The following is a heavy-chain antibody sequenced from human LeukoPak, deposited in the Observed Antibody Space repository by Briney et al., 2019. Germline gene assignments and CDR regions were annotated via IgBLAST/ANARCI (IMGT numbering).Heavy chain of an antibody. CDR3: ATFLRDGHPY. J-gene: IGHJ4*02. CDR1: GFTFSSYA. CDR2: ISSNGGST. D-gene: IGHD5-24*01. Sequence: PGGSLRLSCAASGFTFSSYAMHWVRQAPGKGLEYASAISSNGGSTYYANSVKGRFTISRDNSKNTLYLQMGSLRAEDMAVYYCATFLRDGHPYWGQGTLVTVSS. V-gene: IGHV3-64*01.